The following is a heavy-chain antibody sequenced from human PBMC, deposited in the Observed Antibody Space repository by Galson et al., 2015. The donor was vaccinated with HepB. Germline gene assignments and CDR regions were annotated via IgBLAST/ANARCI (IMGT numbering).Heavy chain of an antibody. CDR1: GFTFSSYG. CDR2: ISYDGSNK. J-gene: IGHJ6*02. CDR3: AKDGGYCSSTSCPIYYYYYGMDV. V-gene: IGHV3-30*18. Sequence: SLRLSCAASGFTFSSYGMHWVRQAPGKGLEWVAVISYDGSNKYYADSVKGRFTISRDNSENTLYLQMNSLRAEDTAVYYCAKDGGYCSSTSCPIYYYYYGMDVWGQGTTVTVSS. D-gene: IGHD2-2*01.